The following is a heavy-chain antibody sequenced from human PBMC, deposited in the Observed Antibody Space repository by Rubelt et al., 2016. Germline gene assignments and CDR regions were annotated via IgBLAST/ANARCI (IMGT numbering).Heavy chain of an antibody. J-gene: IGHJ4*02. Sequence: EVQLVDSGGTLVQPGGSLRLSCAASGFSFSSYWMHWVRQAPGKGLVWVSRIISDGSSTTYADSVQGRFTSSRDNAKYTRKLQRNSLRTEDTAVYYGARHWGYWGQGTLVTVSS. CDR3: ARHWGY. V-gene: IGHV3-74*02. CDR2: IISDGSST. CDR1: GFSFSSYW. D-gene: IGHD7-27*01.